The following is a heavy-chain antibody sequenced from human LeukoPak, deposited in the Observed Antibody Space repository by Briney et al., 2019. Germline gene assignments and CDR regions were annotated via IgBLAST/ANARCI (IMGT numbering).Heavy chain of an antibody. CDR3: ARTIVVVTAIDY. J-gene: IGHJ4*02. CDR2: INSDGSST. V-gene: IGHV3-74*01. D-gene: IGHD2-21*02. Sequence: GGSLRLSCAASGFTFSIYSMHWVRQAPGKGLVWVSRINSDGSSTSYADSVKGRFTISRDNAKNTLYLQMNSLRAEDTAVYYCARTIVVVTAIDYWGQGTLVTVSS. CDR1: GFTFSIYS.